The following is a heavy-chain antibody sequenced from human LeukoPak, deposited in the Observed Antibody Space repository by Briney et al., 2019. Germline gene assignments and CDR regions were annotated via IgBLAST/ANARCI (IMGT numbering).Heavy chain of an antibody. CDR2: ISYDGSNK. V-gene: IGHV3-30-3*01. J-gene: IGHJ6*02. Sequence: GGSLRLSCAASGFTFNSYAMHWVRQAPGKGLEWVAVISYDGSNKYYADSVKGRFTISRDNSKNTLYLQMNSLRAEDTAVYYCARGTHIVVVVDYGMDVWGQGTTVTVSS. CDR3: ARGTHIVVVVDYGMDV. D-gene: IGHD2-15*01. CDR1: GFTFNSYA.